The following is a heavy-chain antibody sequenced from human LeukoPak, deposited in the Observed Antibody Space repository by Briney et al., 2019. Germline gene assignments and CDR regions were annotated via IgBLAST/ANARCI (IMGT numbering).Heavy chain of an antibody. V-gene: IGHV3-7*01. Sequence: GGSLRLSCAASGFTFSSYWMSWVRQAPGKGLEWVANIKQDGSEKYYVDSVKGRFTISRDNAKNSLYLQMNSLRAEDTAVYYCARVGYCSGGSCYYYSSYFDYWGQGTLVTVSS. D-gene: IGHD2-15*01. CDR2: IKQDGSEK. CDR1: GFTFSSYW. J-gene: IGHJ4*02. CDR3: ARVGYCSGGSCYYYSSYFDY.